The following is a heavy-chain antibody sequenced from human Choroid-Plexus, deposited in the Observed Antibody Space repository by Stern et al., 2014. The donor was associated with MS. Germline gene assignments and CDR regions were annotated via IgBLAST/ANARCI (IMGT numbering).Heavy chain of an antibody. CDR1: GGTFSNYG. D-gene: IGHD2-21*02. J-gene: IGHJ4*02. V-gene: IGHV1-69*01. Sequence: MQLVESGDEAKKPGSSVKVFCKTLGGTFSNYGFFWVRQAPGQGLEWMGGIIPFFGTTNYAQKFQGRVTITADESTSTVYMELRNLRSDDSAIYYCTASGGGRHDYYFEWWGQGTLVTVSS. CDR3: TASGGGRHDYYFEW. CDR2: IIPFFGTT.